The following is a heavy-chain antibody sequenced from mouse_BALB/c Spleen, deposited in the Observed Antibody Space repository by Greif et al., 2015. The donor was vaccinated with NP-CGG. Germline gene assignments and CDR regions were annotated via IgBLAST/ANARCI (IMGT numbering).Heavy chain of an antibody. J-gene: IGHJ3*01. CDR1: GLTFSSYT. CDR3: TRDGNYGGWFAY. Sequence: EVMLVESGGGLVKPGGSLKLSCAASGLTFSSYTMSWVRQTPEKRLEWVATISSGGSYTYYPDSVKGRFTISRDNAKNTLYLQMSSLKSEDTAMYYCTRDGNYGGWFAYWGQGTLVTVSA. V-gene: IGHV5-6-4*01. D-gene: IGHD2-1*01. CDR2: ISSGGSYT.